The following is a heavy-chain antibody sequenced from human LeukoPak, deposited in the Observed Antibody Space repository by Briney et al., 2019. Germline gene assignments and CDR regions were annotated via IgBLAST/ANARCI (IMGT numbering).Heavy chain of an antibody. CDR3: TTDPTVTTRSGYYYYGMDV. J-gene: IGHJ6*02. D-gene: IGHD4-17*01. CDR1: GFTFSNAW. V-gene: IGHV3-15*01. Sequence: GGSLRLSCAASGFTFSNAWMSWVRQAPGKGLEWVGRIKSKTDGGTTDYAAPVKGRFTISRDDSKNTLYLQMDSLKTEDTAVYYCTTDPTVTTRSGYYYYGMDVWGQGTTVTVSS. CDR2: IKSKTDGGTT.